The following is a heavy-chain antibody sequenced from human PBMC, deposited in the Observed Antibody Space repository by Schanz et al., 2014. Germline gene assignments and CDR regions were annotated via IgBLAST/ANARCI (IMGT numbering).Heavy chain of an antibody. CDR1: GFTFGNFF. D-gene: IGHD3-3*01. CDR3: ARDKGGYYPFDY. CDR2: IKQDGIEK. V-gene: IGHV3-7*01. J-gene: IGHJ4*02. Sequence: EVQLVESGGGLVQPGGSLRLSCAASGFTFGNFFMSWVRQAPGKGLEWVANIKQDGIEKYYVDSVKGRFTISRDNAKNSLYRQRTSLTADDTAVYYCARDKGGYYPFDYWGRGTLVTVSS.